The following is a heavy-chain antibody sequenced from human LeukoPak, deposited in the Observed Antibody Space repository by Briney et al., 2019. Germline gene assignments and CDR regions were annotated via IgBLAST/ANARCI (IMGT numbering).Heavy chain of an antibody. CDR3: ARSANYDLLTGFLGIDY. CDR1: GGSISSGDYY. J-gene: IGHJ4*02. CDR2: IYYSGST. Sequence: SETLSLTCTVSGGSISSGDYYWSWIRQPPGKGLEWIGYIYYSGSTYYNPSLKSRVTISVDTSKNQFSLQLSSVTAADTAVYYCARSANYDLLTGFLGIDYWGQGTLVTVPS. V-gene: IGHV4-30-4*01. D-gene: IGHD3-9*01.